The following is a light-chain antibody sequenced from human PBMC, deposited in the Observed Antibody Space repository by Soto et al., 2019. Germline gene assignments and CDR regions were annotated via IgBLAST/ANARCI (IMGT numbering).Light chain of an antibody. CDR3: QQYDNLPIT. J-gene: IGKJ4*01. CDR1: QSISNW. CDR2: DAS. Sequence: DIQMTQSPSTLPASVGDRFTITCRASQSISNWLAWYQQKPGTAPKVLIYDASNLETGVPSRFSGSGSGTDFTFTISSLQPEDIATYYCQQYDNLPITFGGGTKVDI. V-gene: IGKV1-33*01.